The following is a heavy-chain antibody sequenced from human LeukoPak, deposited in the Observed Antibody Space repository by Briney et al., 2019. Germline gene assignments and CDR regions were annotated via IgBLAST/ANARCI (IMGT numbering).Heavy chain of an antibody. V-gene: IGHV3-21*01. CDR2: ISSSSSYI. Sequence: TGGSLRLSCAASGFTFSSYSMNWVRQAPGKGLEWVSSISSSSSYIYYADSVKGRFTISRDNAKNSLYLQMNSLRAEDTAVYYCARDLSELRSAFDIWGQGTMVTVSS. CDR1: GFTFSSYS. D-gene: IGHD1-7*01. CDR3: ARDLSELRSAFDI. J-gene: IGHJ3*02.